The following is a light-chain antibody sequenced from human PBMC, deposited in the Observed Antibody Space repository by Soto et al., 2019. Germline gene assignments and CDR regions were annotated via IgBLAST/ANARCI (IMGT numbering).Light chain of an antibody. CDR2: DVT. J-gene: IGLJ1*01. CDR3: CSYTTSNTRQIV. Sequence: QSVLAQPASVSGAPGQSITISCTGNSSDVGGYNYVSWYQQQPGKAPKFMIYDVTNRPSGVSNRFSGSKSGNTASLTISGLQAEDEADYYCCSYTTSNTRQIVFGTGTKATVL. CDR1: SSDVGGYNY. V-gene: IGLV2-14*01.